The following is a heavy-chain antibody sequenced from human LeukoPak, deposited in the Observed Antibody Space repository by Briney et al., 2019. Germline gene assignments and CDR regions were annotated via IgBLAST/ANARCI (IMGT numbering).Heavy chain of an antibody. CDR1: GLIFNSYW. CDR3: AKVHFVRGFDF. Sequence: GGSLRLSCAASGLIFNSYWMSWVRLTPGKGLEWVANIKQDGSETYYADSVKGRFTISRDNAKNSLYLQMNSLRAEDTALYYCAKVHFVRGFDFWGQGTLVTVSS. V-gene: IGHV3-7*03. J-gene: IGHJ4*02. CDR2: IKQDGSET. D-gene: IGHD3-10*02.